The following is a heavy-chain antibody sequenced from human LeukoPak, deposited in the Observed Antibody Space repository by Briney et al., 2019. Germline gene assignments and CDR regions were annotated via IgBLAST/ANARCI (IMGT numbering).Heavy chain of an antibody. CDR1: GFTVSSNY. Sequence: GGSLRLSCAATGFTVSSNYMSWVRQAPGKGLEWVSVVYSGGSTFYADSVKGRFTISRDNSKNTLYLQVNSLRVEDTAVYYCAREGRGSYYFDYWGQGTLVTVSS. J-gene: IGHJ4*02. V-gene: IGHV3-66*01. CDR3: AREGRGSYYFDY. D-gene: IGHD1-26*01. CDR2: VYSGGST.